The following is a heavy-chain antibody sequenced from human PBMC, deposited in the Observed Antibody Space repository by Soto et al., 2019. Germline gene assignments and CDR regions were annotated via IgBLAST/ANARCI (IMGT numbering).Heavy chain of an antibody. J-gene: IGHJ2*01. CDR2: ISFNGRKK. V-gene: IGHV3-30*04. D-gene: IGHD3-9*01. CDR3: ARDWLRRDDILSPSWNFNL. Sequence: QEQLVESGGGVVRPGKSLRLSCEASGFNFTYNAMHWVRQAPGKGLEWVAVISFNGRKKFYARSVKGRFTISRDNSKNTLYLQINTLRPGDTAVYYCARDWLRRDDILSPSWNFNLWGQGTLVTAS. CDR1: GFNFTYNA.